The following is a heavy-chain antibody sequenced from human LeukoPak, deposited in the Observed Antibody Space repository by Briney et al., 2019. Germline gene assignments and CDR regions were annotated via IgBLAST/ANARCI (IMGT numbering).Heavy chain of an antibody. D-gene: IGHD3-10*01. CDR3: ARAGARPHYYMDV. Sequence: PSETLSLTCTVSSGSINSSSYYWGWIRQPPGKGLEWIGSIYYSGSTYYNPSLKSRVTISVDTSKNQFSLKLNSVTAADTAFYYCARAGARPHYYMDVWGKGTTVTVSS. J-gene: IGHJ6*03. V-gene: IGHV4-39*07. CDR2: IYYSGST. CDR1: SGSINSSSYY.